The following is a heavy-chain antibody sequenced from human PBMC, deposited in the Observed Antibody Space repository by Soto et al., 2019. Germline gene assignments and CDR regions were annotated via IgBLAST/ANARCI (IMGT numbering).Heavy chain of an antibody. D-gene: IGHD3-10*01. J-gene: IGHJ4*02. V-gene: IGHV4-59*08. CDR1: GDSINNYY. Sequence: PSETLSLTCTVSGDSINNYYWNWVRQAPGKGLEWIGHISYSVTTIYNPSLRGRVSFSIDTSKNQFSLNLRSVTAADTATYYCARAQFYYGSAPSLDYWGQGTLVTVSS. CDR3: ARAQFYYGSAPSLDY. CDR2: ISYSVTT.